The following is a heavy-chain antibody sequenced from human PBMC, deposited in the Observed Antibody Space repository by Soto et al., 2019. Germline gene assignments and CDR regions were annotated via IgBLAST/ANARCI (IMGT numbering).Heavy chain of an antibody. D-gene: IGHD4-17*01. CDR2: ISGYNGKT. J-gene: IGHJ4*02. Sequence: ASVKVSCKASGYTFNIHDGISWARRAPGQGLEWMGWISGYNGKTNYAQKFQGRVTMTTDTSTTTAYMELRSLRSDDTAVYFCASWAGRVRDFGGPFDYWGQGTLVTVSS. V-gene: IGHV1-18*04. CDR3: ASWAGRVRDFGGPFDY. CDR1: GYTFNIHDG.